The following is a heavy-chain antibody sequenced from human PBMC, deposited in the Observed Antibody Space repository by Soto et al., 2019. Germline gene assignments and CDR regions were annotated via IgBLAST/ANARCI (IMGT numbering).Heavy chain of an antibody. D-gene: IGHD3-10*01. Sequence: ASVKVSCKASGYTLTSSAMHWVRQAPGQRLEWMGKISAGSGYTEYSQKFQGRVTITRDTSASTAYMELSSLRSEYTAVYYCARDRYYGSGSYNHFDYWGQGTLVTV. V-gene: IGHV1-3*01. CDR2: ISAGSGYT. CDR1: GYTLTSSA. J-gene: IGHJ4*02. CDR3: ARDRYYGSGSYNHFDY.